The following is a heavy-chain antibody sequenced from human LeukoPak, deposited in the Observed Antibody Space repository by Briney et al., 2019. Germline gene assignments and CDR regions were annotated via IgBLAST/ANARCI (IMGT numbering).Heavy chain of an antibody. CDR3: ARAKDSRSRIFDS. D-gene: IGHD3-16*02. CDR1: DGSIKDYY. J-gene: IGHJ4*02. CDR2: IYFHGTT. Sequence: PSETLPLTCAVSDGSIKDYYWSWIRQPPGKGLEWIGYIYFHGTTTYNPSLRGRGTISLDTSNNHFSLILTSVTPSDTAAYYCARAKDSRSRIFDSWGQGTLVTVSS. V-gene: IGHV4-59*01.